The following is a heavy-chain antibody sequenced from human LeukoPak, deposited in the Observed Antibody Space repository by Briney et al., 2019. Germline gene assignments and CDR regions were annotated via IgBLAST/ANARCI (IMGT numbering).Heavy chain of an antibody. CDR1: GGSISSGGYY. Sequence: SQTLSLTCTVSGGSISSGGYYWSWIRQPPGKGLEWIGYIYHSGSTYYNPSLKSRVTISVDRSKNQFSLRLSSVTAADTALYYCARIGSHCSGTSCYGDYWGQGALVTVSS. CDR2: IYHSGST. V-gene: IGHV4-30-2*01. CDR3: ARIGSHCSGTSCYGDY. J-gene: IGHJ4*02. D-gene: IGHD2-2*01.